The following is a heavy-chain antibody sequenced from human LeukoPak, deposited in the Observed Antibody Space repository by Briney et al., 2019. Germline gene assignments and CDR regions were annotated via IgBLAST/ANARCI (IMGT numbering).Heavy chain of an antibody. CDR1: GFIFSNYN. V-gene: IGHV3-48*04. CDR3: ARDSYFGSGSYYDS. D-gene: IGHD3-10*01. Sequence: GGSLRLSCAASGFIFSNYNMNWVRQAPGKGLEWVAYISSSGRTMYYADSVKGRFTISRDNAKTSLYLQMNNLRAEDTAVYYCARDSYFGSGSYYDSWGQGTLVTVSS. CDR2: ISSSGRTM. J-gene: IGHJ4*02.